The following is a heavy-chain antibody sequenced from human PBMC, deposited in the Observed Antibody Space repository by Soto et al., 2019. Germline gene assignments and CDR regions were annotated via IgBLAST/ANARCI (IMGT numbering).Heavy chain of an antibody. CDR2: IYYSGST. J-gene: IGHJ6*02. Sequence: PSETLSLTCTVSGGSISSYYWSWIRQPPGKGLEWIGYIYYSGSTNYNPSLKSRVTISVDTSKNQFSLKLSSVTAADTAVYYCARAEDCRGGDCCYQPEPNYYYGMDVWGQGTTVTVSS. V-gene: IGHV4-59*01. CDR1: GGSISSYY. D-gene: IGHD2-21*02. CDR3: ARAEDCRGGDCCYQPEPNYYYGMDV.